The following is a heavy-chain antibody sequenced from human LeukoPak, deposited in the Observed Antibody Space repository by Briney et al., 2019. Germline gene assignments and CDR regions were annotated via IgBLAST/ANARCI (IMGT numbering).Heavy chain of an antibody. CDR3: ARLGD. Sequence: GDLRLYFEGSGLIFRRYWMNWVRQAPGPRLEWVVYFRCSSSTIYYADSVKGRFTISRDNAKNSLYLQMNSLRDEDTAVYYCARLGDWGQGTMVTVSS. D-gene: IGHD3-16*01. CDR2: FRCSSSTI. J-gene: IGHJ3*01. V-gene: IGHV3-48*02. CDR1: GLIFRRYW.